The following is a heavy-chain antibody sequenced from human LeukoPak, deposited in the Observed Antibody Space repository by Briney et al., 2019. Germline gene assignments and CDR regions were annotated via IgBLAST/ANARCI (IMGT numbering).Heavy chain of an antibody. Sequence: GASVKVSCKASGYTFSSYGISWVRQAPGLGLEWMGWISAYNGNTNYAQKFQGRVTMTTETSTSTAYMELRSLRSDDTAVYYCARDPLPTYYYGSGSYPDYFDYWGQGTLVTVSS. V-gene: IGHV1-18*04. CDR3: ARDPLPTYYYGSGSYPDYFDY. D-gene: IGHD3-10*01. CDR1: GYTFSSYG. CDR2: ISAYNGNT. J-gene: IGHJ4*02.